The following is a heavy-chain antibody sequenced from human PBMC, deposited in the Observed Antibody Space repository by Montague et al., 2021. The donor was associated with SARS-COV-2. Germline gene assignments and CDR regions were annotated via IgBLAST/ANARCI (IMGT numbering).Heavy chain of an antibody. CDR3: ARIRDYDILTGSYSGFDY. CDR1: GFSLSTSGMC. J-gene: IGHJ4*02. CDR2: IDWDDDK. V-gene: IGHV2-70*01. Sequence: PALVKPTQTLTLTCTFSGFSLSTSGMCVSWIRQPPGKALEWLALIDWDDDKYYSTSLKTRLTISKDTSENQVVLTMTNMDPVDTATYYCARIRDYDILTGSYSGFDYWGQGPLVTVSS. D-gene: IGHD3-9*01.